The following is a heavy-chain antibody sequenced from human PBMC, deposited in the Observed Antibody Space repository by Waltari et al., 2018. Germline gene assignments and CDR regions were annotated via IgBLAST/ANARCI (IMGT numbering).Heavy chain of an antibody. J-gene: IGHJ5*02. V-gene: IGHV4-38-2*01. CDR2: IYHSGST. CDR3: ARASGGGLPQYNWFDP. Sequence: QVQLQESGPGLVKPSETLSLTCAVSGYSISSGYYWGWIRQPPGKGLEWIGSIYHSGSTYYNPSLNRRVTISVDTSKNQFSLKLSSVTAADTAVYYCARASGGGLPQYNWFDPWGQGTLVTVSS. D-gene: IGHD3-16*01. CDR1: GYSISSGYY.